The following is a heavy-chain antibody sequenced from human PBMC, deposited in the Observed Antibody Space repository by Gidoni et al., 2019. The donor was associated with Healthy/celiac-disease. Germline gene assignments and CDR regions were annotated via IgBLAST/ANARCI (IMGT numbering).Heavy chain of an antibody. CDR3: ARDHYYGSGSYYGTFDY. V-gene: IGHV3-33*01. Sequence: QVQLVESGGGVVQPGRSLGLSCAASGFTFSSYGMHWVRQAPGKGLGWVAVIWYDGSNKYYADSVKGRFTISRDNSKNTLYLQMNSLRAEDTAVYYCARDHYYGSGSYYGTFDYWGQGTLVTVSS. J-gene: IGHJ4*02. CDR2: IWYDGSNK. D-gene: IGHD3-10*01. CDR1: GFTFSSYG.